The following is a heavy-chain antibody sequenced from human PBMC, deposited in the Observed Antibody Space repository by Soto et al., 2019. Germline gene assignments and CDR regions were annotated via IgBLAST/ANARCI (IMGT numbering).Heavy chain of an antibody. CDR2: ISWNGRSI. D-gene: IGHD1-26*01. CDR3: AKDWEILSYYYYMDV. CDR1: GFTFADYA. V-gene: IGHV3-9*01. J-gene: IGHJ6*03. Sequence: EVQLVESGGGLVQPGRSLRLTCAASGFTFADYAMHWVRQAPGKGLEWVAGISWNGRSISYADSVKGRFTISRENANNSLYLQMNGLRAEETALYYCAKDWEILSYYYYMDVWGKGTTVTVSS.